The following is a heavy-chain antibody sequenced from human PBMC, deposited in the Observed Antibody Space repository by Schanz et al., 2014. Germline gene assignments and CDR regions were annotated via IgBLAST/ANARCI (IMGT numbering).Heavy chain of an antibody. CDR1: GFTFSSHC. CDR3: ARKMKLGVYGGKGHDSLDI. V-gene: IGHV3-74*01. CDR2: INSVGSNT. Sequence: EVQLVQSGGGLVQPGGSLRLSCAASGFTFSSHCMHWVRHDPGKGLVWVARINSVGSNTDYADSVTGRFTISRDNAKNSLFLQMNSLRPEDTAVYYCARKMKLGVYGGKGHDSLDIWGQGTMVTDSS. D-gene: IGHD4-17*01. J-gene: IGHJ3*02.